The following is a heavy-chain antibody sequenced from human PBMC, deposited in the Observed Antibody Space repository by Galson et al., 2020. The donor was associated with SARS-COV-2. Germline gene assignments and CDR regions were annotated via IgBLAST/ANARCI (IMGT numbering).Heavy chain of an antibody. CDR1: GFTFDRNA. V-gene: IGHV3-48*02. D-gene: IGHD6-13*01. CDR2: ISASSAKI. Sequence: GGSLRLSCETSGFTFDRNAFNWVRQAPGRGLEWVSYISASSAKIDYADSVKGRFTISRDNAKSSLYLQMNSLRDEDTAVYYCVRDPSYGSSWLSYMDAWGKGTTVTVSS. J-gene: IGHJ6*03. CDR3: VRDPSYGSSWLSYMDA.